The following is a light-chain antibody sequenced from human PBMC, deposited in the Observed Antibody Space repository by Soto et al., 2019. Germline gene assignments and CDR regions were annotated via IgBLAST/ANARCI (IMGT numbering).Light chain of an antibody. CDR1: QSISSW. V-gene: IGKV1-5*01. CDR2: DAS. Sequence: DIQMTQSPSTLSASVGDRVTITCPASQSISSWLAWYQQKPGRAPKLLIYDASSLESGVPSRFSGSGSGTEFTLTISSLQPDDFETYYCQQYNSYSEAFGQGTKVDIK. CDR3: QQYNSYSEA. J-gene: IGKJ1*01.